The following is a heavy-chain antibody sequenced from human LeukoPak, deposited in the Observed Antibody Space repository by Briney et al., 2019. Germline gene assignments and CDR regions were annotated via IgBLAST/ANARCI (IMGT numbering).Heavy chain of an antibody. J-gene: IGHJ3*02. V-gene: IGHV1-24*01. CDR3: WTPRVPAAISNAFDI. CDR2: FDPEDGET. D-gene: IGHD2-2*02. CDR1: GGTFSSYA. Sequence: ASVKVSCEASGGTFSSYAISWVRQAPGKGLEWMGGFDPEDGETIYAQKFQGRVTMTEDTSTDTAYMELSSLRSEDTAVYYCWTPRVPAAISNAFDIWGQGTMVTVSS.